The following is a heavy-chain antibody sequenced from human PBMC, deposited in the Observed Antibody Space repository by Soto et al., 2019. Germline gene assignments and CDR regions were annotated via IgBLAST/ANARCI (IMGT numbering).Heavy chain of an antibody. Sequence: PGGSLRLSCAASGFTFSSYAMSWVRQAPGKGLEWVSAISGSGGSTYYADSVKGRFTISRDNSKNTLYLQMNSLRAEDTAVYYCAKDRGATYYDFWSGYYTDYYYYGMDVWGQGTTVTVSS. J-gene: IGHJ6*02. CDR1: GFTFSSYA. CDR2: ISGSGGST. D-gene: IGHD3-3*01. CDR3: AKDRGATYYDFWSGYYTDYYYYGMDV. V-gene: IGHV3-23*01.